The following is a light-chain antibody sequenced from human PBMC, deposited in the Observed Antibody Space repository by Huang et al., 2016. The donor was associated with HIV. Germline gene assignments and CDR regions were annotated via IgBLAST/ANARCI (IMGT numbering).Light chain of an antibody. CDR1: QGVSTD. V-gene: IGKV1-6*01. CDR3: LQDYDYPWT. Sequence: AIQVTQSPSSLSASVGDRVTITCRTSQGVSTDLGWYRQKPGQAPDLLIYAASSLHSGVPSRFSGSGSGTEFTLTISSLQSEDFATYYCLQDYDYPWTFGQGTKVEMK. J-gene: IGKJ1*01. CDR2: AAS.